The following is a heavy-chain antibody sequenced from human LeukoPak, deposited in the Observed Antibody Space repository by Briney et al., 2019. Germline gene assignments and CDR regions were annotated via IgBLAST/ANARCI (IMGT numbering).Heavy chain of an antibody. CDR3: ARDWAE. Sequence: PSETLSLTCTVSGGSISSSRYYWGWIRQPRGKGLEWIGSIYDGGGTYYNPSLKSRVTISVETSKKQFSLRLNSVTAADTAVYYCARDWAEWGQGTLVTVSS. J-gene: IGHJ4*02. V-gene: IGHV4-39*07. CDR1: GGSISSSRYY. CDR2: IYDGGGT. D-gene: IGHD7-27*01.